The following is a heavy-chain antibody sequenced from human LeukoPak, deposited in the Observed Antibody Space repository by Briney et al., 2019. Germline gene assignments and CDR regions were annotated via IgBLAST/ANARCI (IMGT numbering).Heavy chain of an antibody. CDR2: IYHSGST. J-gene: IGHJ5*02. Sequence: SETLSLTCTVSGYPISSGYYWGWIRQPPGKRLEWIGSIYHSGSTYYNPSLKSRVTISVDTSKNQFSLQLNSVTPEDTAVYYCARDAPPHVGATWDWFDPWGQGTLVTVSS. D-gene: IGHD1-26*01. CDR3: ARDAPPHVGATWDWFDP. V-gene: IGHV4-38-2*02. CDR1: GYPISSGYY.